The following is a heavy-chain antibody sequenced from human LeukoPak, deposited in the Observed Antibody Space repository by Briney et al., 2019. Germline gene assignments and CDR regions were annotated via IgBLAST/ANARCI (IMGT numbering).Heavy chain of an antibody. CDR3: ARNYDFWCDYSLSRWFDP. D-gene: IGHD3-3*01. J-gene: IGHJ5*02. V-gene: IGHV1-18*01. Sequence: ASVKVSCKASGYTFTNYGFSWVRQAPGQGLEWMGWISTYNNNTNYAQKFQGRVSMTTDTSTSTAYMELRSLRSDDTAVYYCARNYDFWCDYSLSRWFDPWGQGTLVTVSS. CDR1: GYTFTNYG. CDR2: ISTYNNNT.